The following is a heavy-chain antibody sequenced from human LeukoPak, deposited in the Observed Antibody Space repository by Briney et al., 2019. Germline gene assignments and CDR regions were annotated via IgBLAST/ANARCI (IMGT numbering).Heavy chain of an antibody. D-gene: IGHD1-26*01. V-gene: IGHV3-7*01. CDR2: IKQDGSEM. Sequence: TGGSLRLSCAASGFTFSSYGMHWVRQAPGKGLEWVATIKQDGSEMYYVDSVKGRFTISRDNAQNSLYLLMNSLRDEDAAVYFCASMWEGGYWGQGTLVTVSS. CDR1: GFTFSSYG. CDR3: ASMWEGGY. J-gene: IGHJ4*02.